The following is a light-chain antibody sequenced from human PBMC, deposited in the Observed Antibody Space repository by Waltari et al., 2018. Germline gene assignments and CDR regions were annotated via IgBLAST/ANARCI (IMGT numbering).Light chain of an antibody. CDR1: QRISTW. CDR3: QQYNSYPWT. CDR2: KAS. Sequence: DIQMTQSPSTLSASVGDRVTITCRASQRISTWLAWYQQKPGKAPKLLIYKASSLESGVRSRFSGSGSGTEFTLTISSLQPDDFATYYCQQYNSYPWTFGQGTKVEIK. V-gene: IGKV1-5*03. J-gene: IGKJ1*01.